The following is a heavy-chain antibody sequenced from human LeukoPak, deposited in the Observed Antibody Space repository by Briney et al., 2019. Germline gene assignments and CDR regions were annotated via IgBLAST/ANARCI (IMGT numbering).Heavy chain of an antibody. J-gene: IGHJ4*02. D-gene: IGHD1-7*01. V-gene: IGHV3-21*01. CDR3: ARGGNYPYYFDY. CDR2: ISGSSTYI. CDR1: GFTFSSYN. Sequence: GGSLRLPCAASGFTFSSYNMNWVRQAPGKGLEWVSSISGSSTYIYYADSLKGRFTISRDNAKNSLYLQMNSLRAEDTAVYYCARGGNYPYYFDYWGQGTLVTVSS.